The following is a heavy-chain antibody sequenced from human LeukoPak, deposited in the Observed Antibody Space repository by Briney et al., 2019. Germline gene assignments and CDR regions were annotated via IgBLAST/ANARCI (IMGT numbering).Heavy chain of an antibody. CDR3: ARGRGFLEWSYFDY. Sequence: SETLSLTCAVYGGSFSGYYWTWIRQPPGKGLEWIGEINHSGSTNYNPSLKSRVTISLDTSKNQFSLKLTSVTAADTAAYYCARGRGFLEWSYFDYWGQGTLVTVSS. CDR1: GGSFSGYY. V-gene: IGHV4-34*01. D-gene: IGHD3-3*01. CDR2: INHSGST. J-gene: IGHJ4*02.